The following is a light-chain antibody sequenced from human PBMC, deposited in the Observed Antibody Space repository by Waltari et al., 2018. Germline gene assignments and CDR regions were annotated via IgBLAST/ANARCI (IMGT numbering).Light chain of an antibody. Sequence: SFVLTQPPSVSVAPGQTARITCGGDNIGSKIVHWYQQKPGQAPLLVVYDDNDRPSGIPDRFSGSNSANTPTLTINRLEAGDEADYYCQVWDGRYDHPIFGGGTKLTVL. CDR2: DDN. CDR1: NIGSKI. J-gene: IGLJ2*01. CDR3: QVWDGRYDHPI. V-gene: IGLV3-21*02.